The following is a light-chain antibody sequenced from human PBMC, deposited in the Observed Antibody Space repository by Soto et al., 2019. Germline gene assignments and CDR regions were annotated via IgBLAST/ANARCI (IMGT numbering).Light chain of an antibody. CDR2: EGS. V-gene: IGLV2-23*03. CDR3: CSYAGSTTFVV. Sequence: QSALTQPASVSGSPGQSITISCTGTSSDDGNYNLVSWYQQHPGKAPKLLIYEGSRRPSGVSNRFSGSKSGNTASLSISGLQAEDEAAYYCCSYAGSTTFVVFGGGTKVTVL. J-gene: IGLJ2*01. CDR1: SSDDGNYNL.